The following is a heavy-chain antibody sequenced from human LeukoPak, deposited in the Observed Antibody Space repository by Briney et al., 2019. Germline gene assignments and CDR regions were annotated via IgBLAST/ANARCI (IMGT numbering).Heavy chain of an antibody. D-gene: IGHD6-13*01. V-gene: IGHV3-74*01. Sequence: GGSLRLSCGASGFSFSSYWMHWVRQAPGKGLVWVSRINSDGSSTNYADSVKGRFTISRDNAKNTLYLQMNSLRDEDTAVYYCARGWVAASGTIYWGQGTLVTVSS. J-gene: IGHJ4*02. CDR3: ARGWVAASGTIY. CDR1: GFSFSSYW. CDR2: INSDGSST.